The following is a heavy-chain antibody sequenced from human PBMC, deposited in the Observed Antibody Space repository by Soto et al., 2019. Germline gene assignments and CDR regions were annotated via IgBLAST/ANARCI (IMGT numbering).Heavy chain of an antibody. CDR1: GYTFTSYG. CDR2: ISAYNGNT. CDR3: AREQPGFGNYHYGMDV. J-gene: IGHJ6*02. Sequence: QVQLVQSGAEVKKPGASVKVSCKASGYTFTSYGISWVRQAPGQGLEGMGWISAYNGNTNYAQTLQGRVIMTTETSTSTAYMELRSLRYDDTAVYYCAREQPGFGNYHYGMDVWGQGTTVTVSS. D-gene: IGHD3-16*01. V-gene: IGHV1-18*01.